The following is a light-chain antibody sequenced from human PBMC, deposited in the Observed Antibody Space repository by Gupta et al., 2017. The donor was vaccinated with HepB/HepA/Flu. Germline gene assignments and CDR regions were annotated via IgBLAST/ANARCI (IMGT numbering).Light chain of an antibody. CDR3: QKYNNVPLT. J-gene: IGKJ4*01. CDR1: QGSTNY. Sequence: DIPMTQSPSSLSASVGDKVTISCRASQGSTNYLAWYQQKPGKVPQLLIHGASTLQSGVPSRVSGSGSGTEFTRTISSLQPEDVATYYCQKYNNVPLTFGGGTKVEIK. V-gene: IGKV1-27*01. CDR2: GAS.